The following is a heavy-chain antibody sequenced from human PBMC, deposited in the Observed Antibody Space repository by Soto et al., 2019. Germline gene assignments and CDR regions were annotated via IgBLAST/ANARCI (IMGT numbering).Heavy chain of an antibody. CDR2: IYYSGST. CDR3: ARHGRAGNFDY. CDR1: GGSISSYY. V-gene: IGHV4-59*08. Sequence: ASETLSLTCTVSGGSISSYYWSWIRQPPGKGLEWIGYIYYSGSTNYNPSLKSRVTISVDTSKNQFSLKLSSVTAADTAVYYCARHGRAGNFDYWGQGTLVTVSS. J-gene: IGHJ4*02.